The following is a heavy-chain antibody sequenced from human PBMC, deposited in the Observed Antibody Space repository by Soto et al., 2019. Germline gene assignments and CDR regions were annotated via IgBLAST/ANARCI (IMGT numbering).Heavy chain of an antibody. CDR2: IYYSGST. J-gene: IGHJ4*02. CDR3: TRVGGYYGDYPNFEY. CDR1: VSSIRPYY. D-gene: IGHD4-17*01. Sequence: PSETLSLTCSISVSSIRPYYWSCIRHPPGKGLEWIGNIYYSGSTNYSPSLRSRVIMSVASSRNQLSLRLNSVTAADTAVYYCTRVGGYYGDYPNFEYWGQGALVIVSS. V-gene: IGHV4-59*01.